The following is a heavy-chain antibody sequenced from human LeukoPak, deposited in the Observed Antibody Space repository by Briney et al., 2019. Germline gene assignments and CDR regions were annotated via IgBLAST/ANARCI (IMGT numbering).Heavy chain of an antibody. Sequence: SETLSLTCAVSVGSFRGYYWSWIRDPPRKGRGRIGEINHRGSTKYNTSPKSRVTISVDTSKSQFSLKLSSVTAADTAVYYCAREPDGGAYDILTAWGQGTLVTVSS. CDR1: VGSFRGYY. CDR2: INHRGST. J-gene: IGHJ5*02. D-gene: IGHD3-9*01. V-gene: IGHV4-34*01. CDR3: AREPDGGAYDILTA.